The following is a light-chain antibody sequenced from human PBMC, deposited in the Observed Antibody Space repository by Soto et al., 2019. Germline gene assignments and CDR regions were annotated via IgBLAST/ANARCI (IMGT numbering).Light chain of an antibody. CDR3: ASWDDSLNGPV. J-gene: IGLJ3*02. Sequence: QSMVTQPPSASGTPGQRVTISCSGSSSNIGSNFVSWYQRLPGTAPKLLIYSINQRPSGVPDRFSGSKSGTSASLAISGLQSEDEADYFCASWDDSLNGPVFSGGTKLTVL. CDR2: SIN. V-gene: IGLV1-44*01. CDR1: SSNIGSNF.